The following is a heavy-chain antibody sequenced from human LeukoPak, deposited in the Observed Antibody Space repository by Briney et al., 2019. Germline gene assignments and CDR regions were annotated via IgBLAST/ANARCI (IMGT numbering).Heavy chain of an antibody. J-gene: IGHJ5*02. CDR2: IYYSGST. V-gene: IGHV4-39*01. D-gene: IGHD2-15*01. CDR3: ARLDGYCSGGSCYSVSFVDP. CDR1: GGSISSSNYY. Sequence: SETLPLTCTVSGGSISSSNYYWGWIRHPPGKGLGGIGGIYYSGSTYYNPSPKSRVTISVDTSKNQFSLKLSSVTAADTAVYYCARLDGYCSGGSCYSVSFVDPWGQGTLVTVSS.